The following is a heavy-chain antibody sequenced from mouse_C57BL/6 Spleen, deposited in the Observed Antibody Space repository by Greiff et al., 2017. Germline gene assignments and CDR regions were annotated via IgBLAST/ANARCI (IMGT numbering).Heavy chain of an antibody. CDR2: IHPCDSDT. J-gene: IGHJ4*01. Sequence: QVQLKQPGAELVKPGASVKVSCKASGYTFTSYWMHWVKQRPGQGLEWIGRIHPCDSDTNYNQKFKGKATLTVDKSSSTAYMQLSSLTSEDSAVYYCSPAIYYDEYAMDYWGQGTSVTVSS. D-gene: IGHD2-4*01. CDR3: SPAIYYDEYAMDY. CDR1: GYTFTSYW. V-gene: IGHV1-74*01.